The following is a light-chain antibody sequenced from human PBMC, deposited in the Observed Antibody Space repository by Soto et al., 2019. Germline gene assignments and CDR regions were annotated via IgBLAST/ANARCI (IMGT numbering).Light chain of an antibody. J-gene: IGKJ3*01. Sequence: DIQMTQSPSSLSASVGARVTITCRASQGISNSLAWYQQKPGKVPKLLIYAASTLQSGVPSRFTGSGSGTDFTLTISTLQPEDVATYYCQKYNSVPFTVGHGTKGDSK. CDR3: QKYNSVPFT. CDR2: AAS. CDR1: QGISNS. V-gene: IGKV1-27*01.